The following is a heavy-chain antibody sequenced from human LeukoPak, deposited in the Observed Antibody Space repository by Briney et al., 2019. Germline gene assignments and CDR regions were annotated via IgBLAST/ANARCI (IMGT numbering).Heavy chain of an antibody. Sequence: GSLRLSCAASGFTFSSYNMNWVRQAPGKGLEWVSDISSSGSTIYFADSVKGRFTISRDNAKNSLYLQMNSLRDEGTAVYYCARLEYYYVSGNYYKLFDYWGQGTLVTVCS. CDR2: ISSSGSTI. V-gene: IGHV3-48*02. CDR1: GFTFSSYN. J-gene: IGHJ4*02. CDR3: ARLEYYYVSGNYYKLFDY. D-gene: IGHD3-10*01.